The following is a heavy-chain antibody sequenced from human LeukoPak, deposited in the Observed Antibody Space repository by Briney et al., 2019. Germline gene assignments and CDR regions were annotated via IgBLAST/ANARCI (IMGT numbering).Heavy chain of an antibody. J-gene: IGHJ2*01. CDR3: GRGGGPTVTPWYSDL. CDR2: ISPRSSTI. CDR1: GFTFSIHG. D-gene: IGHD4-23*01. Sequence: GGSLRLSCGASGFTFSIHGMIWVRQAPGKGLEWVSYISPRSSTIYYADSVQGRFTSSRDDAKNSLYLQMHSLRDEDTAVYYWGRGGGPTVTPWYSDLWGRAPLVIVSS. V-gene: IGHV3-48*02.